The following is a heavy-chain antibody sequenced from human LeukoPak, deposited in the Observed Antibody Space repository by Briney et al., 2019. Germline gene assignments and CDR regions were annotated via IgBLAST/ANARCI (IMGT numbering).Heavy chain of an antibody. CDR2: IYSGGNT. CDR1: GFTFSSYW. V-gene: IGHV3-66*01. CDR3: ARARGYGGAFDY. J-gene: IGHJ4*02. D-gene: IGHD5-12*01. Sequence: GGSLRLSCAASGFTFSSYWMSWVRQAPGKGLEWVSLIYSGGNTYYADSVKGRFTISRDNSKNTLYLQMNSLRAEDTSVYYCARARGYGGAFDYWGQGTLVTVSS.